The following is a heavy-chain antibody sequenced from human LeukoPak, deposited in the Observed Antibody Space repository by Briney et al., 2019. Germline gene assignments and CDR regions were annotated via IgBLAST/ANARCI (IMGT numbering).Heavy chain of an antibody. Sequence: SETLSLTCTVSGASVSGSPYYWGWIRQPPGKGLEWIGSIYYSGGTYYNPSLKSRVTISVDTSKNQFSLKLSSVTAADTAVYYCARETYYYDSSGYKSPHFDYWGQGTLVTVSS. J-gene: IGHJ4*02. CDR3: ARETYYYDSSGYKSPHFDY. CDR1: GASVSGSPYY. D-gene: IGHD3-22*01. V-gene: IGHV4-39*07. CDR2: IYYSGGT.